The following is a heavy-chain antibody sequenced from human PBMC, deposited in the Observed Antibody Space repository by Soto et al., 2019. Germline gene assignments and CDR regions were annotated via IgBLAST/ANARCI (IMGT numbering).Heavy chain of an antibody. D-gene: IGHD3-10*01. Sequence: QVQLQESGPGLVKPSQTLSLTCTVSGGSISSGGYYWSWIRQHPGKGLEWIGYIYYSGSTYYNPSIKSRVTISVDTSKNQFSLKLSSVTAADTAVYYCARRVGLNYYYGMDVWGQGTTVTVSS. CDR1: GGSISSGGYY. V-gene: IGHV4-31*03. J-gene: IGHJ6*02. CDR2: IYYSGST. CDR3: ARRVGLNYYYGMDV.